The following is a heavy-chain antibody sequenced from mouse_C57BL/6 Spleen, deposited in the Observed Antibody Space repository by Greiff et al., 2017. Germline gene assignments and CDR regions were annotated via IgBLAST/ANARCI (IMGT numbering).Heavy chain of an antibody. V-gene: IGHV1-80*01. D-gene: IGHD4-1*01. J-gene: IGHJ2*01. CDR3: ARGGELGPFDY. CDR2: IYPGDGDT. Sequence: VQLQQSGAELVKPGASVKISCKASGYAFSSYWMNWVKQRPGKGLEWIGQIYPGDGDTNYNGKFKGKATLTADKSSSTAYMQLSSLTSEDSAVYFCARGGELGPFDYWGQGTTLTVSS. CDR1: GYAFSSYW.